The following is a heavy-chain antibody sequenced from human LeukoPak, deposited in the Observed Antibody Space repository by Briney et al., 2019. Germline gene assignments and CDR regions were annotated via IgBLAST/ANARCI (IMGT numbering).Heavy chain of an antibody. J-gene: IGHJ4*02. D-gene: IGHD2-15*01. CDR2: IYNSGST. V-gene: IGHV4-59*08. CDR3: ARWAAQGFDY. Sequence: SETLSLTCTVSGGSISSYYWSWIRQPPGKGLEWIGYIYNSGSTNYNPSLKSRVTILVDTSKNQFSLKLTSVTAADTAVCYCARWAAQGFDYWGQGTLVTVSS. CDR1: GGSISSYY.